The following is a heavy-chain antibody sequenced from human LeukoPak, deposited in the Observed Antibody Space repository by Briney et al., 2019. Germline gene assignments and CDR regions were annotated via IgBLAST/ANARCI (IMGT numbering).Heavy chain of an antibody. J-gene: IGHJ5*02. CDR1: GYTFTSYG. V-gene: IGHV1-18*01. CDR3: ASLYYDSSGYNWFDP. D-gene: IGHD3-22*01. Sequence: ASVKVSCKASGYTFTSYGISWVRQAPGQGPEWMGWISAYNGNTNYAQKLQGRVTMTTDTSTSTAYMELRSLRSDDTAVYYCASLYYDSSGYNWFDPWGQGTLVTVSS. CDR2: ISAYNGNT.